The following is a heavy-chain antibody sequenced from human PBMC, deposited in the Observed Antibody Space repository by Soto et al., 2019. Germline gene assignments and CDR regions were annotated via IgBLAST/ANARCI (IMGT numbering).Heavy chain of an antibody. CDR2: ISSSSSYI. Sequence: EVQLVESGGGLVKPGGSLRLSCAASGFTFSSYSMNWVRQAPGKGLEWVSSISSSSSYIYYADSVKGRFTISRDNAKYSLYLRMNSLRAEDTAVYYCARESIEYSRSSDLDYWGQGTLVTVSS. CDR1: GFTFSSYS. CDR3: ARESIEYSRSSDLDY. D-gene: IGHD6-6*01. J-gene: IGHJ4*02. V-gene: IGHV3-21*01.